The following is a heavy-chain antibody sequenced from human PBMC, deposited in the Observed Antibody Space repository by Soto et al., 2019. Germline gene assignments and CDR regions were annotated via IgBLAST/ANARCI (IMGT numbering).Heavy chain of an antibody. CDR3: AGGAVAGIDY. V-gene: IGHV4-59*01. D-gene: IGHD6-19*01. Sequence: QVQLQASGPGLVKPSETLSLTCTVSGGSISSYYWSWIRQPPGKGLEWIGYMYYRGSTNYNPSLKSGVTISVDTSKNQCSLKLSSVTAADTAVYYCAGGAVAGIDYWGQGTLVTVSS. J-gene: IGHJ4*02. CDR2: MYYRGST. CDR1: GGSISSYY.